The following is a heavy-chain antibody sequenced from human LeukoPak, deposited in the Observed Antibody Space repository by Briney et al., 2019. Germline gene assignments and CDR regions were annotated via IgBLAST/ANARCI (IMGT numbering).Heavy chain of an antibody. CDR3: ARALLWFGELFN. Sequence: GGSLRLSCAAPGFTFSSYEMNWVRQAPGKGLEWVSYISSSGSTIYYADSVKGRFTISRDNAKNSLYLQMNSLRAEDTAVYYCARALLWFGELFNWGQGTLVTVSS. CDR1: GFTFSSYE. V-gene: IGHV3-48*03. D-gene: IGHD3-10*01. J-gene: IGHJ4*02. CDR2: ISSSGSTI.